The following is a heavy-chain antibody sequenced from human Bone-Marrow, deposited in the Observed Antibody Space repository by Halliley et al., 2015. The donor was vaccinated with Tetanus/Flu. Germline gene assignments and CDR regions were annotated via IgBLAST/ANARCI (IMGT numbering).Heavy chain of an antibody. Sequence: SLRLSCAASGFTFDDYAMHWVRQAPGKGLEWVSGITWNSGSIAYADSVKGRFIISRDNAKNSLYLQMNSLRAEDTALYYCVRDHVERATIKLGYLKDWGRGSLVTVYS. CDR1: GFTFDDYA. CDR3: VRDHVERATIKLGYLKD. D-gene: IGHD6-6*01. J-gene: IGHJ1*01. V-gene: IGHV3-9*01. CDR2: ITWNSGSI.